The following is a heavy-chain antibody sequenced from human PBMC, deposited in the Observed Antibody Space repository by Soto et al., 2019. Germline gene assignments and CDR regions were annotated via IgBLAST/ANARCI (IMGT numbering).Heavy chain of an antibody. CDR2: IYYSGST. D-gene: IGHD2-21*01. V-gene: IGHV4-61*01. Sequence: PSETLSLTCTFSGGSVRSGSYYWSWIRQPPGKGLEWIGYIYYSGSTNYNPSLKSRVTISVDTSKNQFSLKLSSVTAADTAVYYCARDSDLNYYGMDVWGQGTTVTVSS. CDR3: ARDSDLNYYGMDV. J-gene: IGHJ6*02. CDR1: GGSVRSGSYY.